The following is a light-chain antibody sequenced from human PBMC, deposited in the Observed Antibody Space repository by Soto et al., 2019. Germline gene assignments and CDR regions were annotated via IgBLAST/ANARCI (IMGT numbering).Light chain of an antibody. Sequence: LSQSPGTQSLAQGKRVDLSCRACQSVSSYLAWYQQKPGQAPRLLIYGASSRATGIPDRFSGSGSGTDVTLPISRLEPEDVAVYYCQQYGSSPVTFGQGTKVDIK. CDR1: QSVSSY. V-gene: IGKV3-20*01. CDR3: QQYGSSPVT. CDR2: GAS. J-gene: IGKJ1*01.